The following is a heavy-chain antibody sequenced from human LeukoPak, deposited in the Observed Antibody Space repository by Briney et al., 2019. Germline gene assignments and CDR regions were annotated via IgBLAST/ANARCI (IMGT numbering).Heavy chain of an antibody. Sequence: GGSLRLSCAASGFTFSSYAMSWVRQAPGKGLEWVSAISGSGGSTYYADSVKGRFTISRDNSKNTLYLQMNSLRAEDTAVYYRAKDRHYDSSGYYVVPGRRGFDYWGQGTLVTVSS. J-gene: IGHJ4*02. D-gene: IGHD3-22*01. CDR2: ISGSGGST. CDR3: AKDRHYDSSGYYVVPGRRGFDY. V-gene: IGHV3-23*01. CDR1: GFTFSSYA.